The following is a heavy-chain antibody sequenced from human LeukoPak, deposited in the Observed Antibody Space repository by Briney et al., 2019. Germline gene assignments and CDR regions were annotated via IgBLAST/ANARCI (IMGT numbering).Heavy chain of an antibody. D-gene: IGHD3-22*01. CDR3: ARARYYYDSSGYRYHYFDY. V-gene: IGHV4-4*07. Sequence: SETLSLTCTVSGGSISSYYWSWIRQPAGKGLEWIGRIYTSGSTNYNPSLKSRVTMSVDTSKNQFSLKLSSVTAADTAVYYCARARYYYDSSGYRYHYFDYWGQGTLVTVSP. J-gene: IGHJ4*02. CDR1: GGSISSYY. CDR2: IYTSGST.